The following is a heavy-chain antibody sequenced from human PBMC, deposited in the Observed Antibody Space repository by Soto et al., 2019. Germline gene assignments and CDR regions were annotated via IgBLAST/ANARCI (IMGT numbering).Heavy chain of an antibody. CDR2: IYSSGST. CDR3: VRHRSSREIPFDN. V-gene: IGHV4-39*01. CDR1: GDSISGTSFY. D-gene: IGHD2-21*01. J-gene: IGHJ4*02. Sequence: SETLSLTCTVSGDSISGTSFYWGWIRQSSGKGLGWIASIYSSGSTFYNLSLKSRLSLSVDTSKNQFSLRLQSVTDADTAVYYCVRHRSSREIPFDNWGQGTLVTVSS.